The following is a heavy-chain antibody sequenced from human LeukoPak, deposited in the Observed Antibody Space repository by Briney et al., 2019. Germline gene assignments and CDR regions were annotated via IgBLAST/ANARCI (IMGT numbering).Heavy chain of an antibody. CDR3: ARDGAVAGSAYFDY. Sequence: PSETLSLTCTVSGGSISSGDYYWSWIRQPPGKGLEWIGYMSYSGSTNSNPSLKSRVTISVDPSKNQISLKVSSVTAADTAVYYCARDGAVAGSAYFDYWGQGTLVTVSS. D-gene: IGHD6-19*01. V-gene: IGHV4-61*08. J-gene: IGHJ4*02. CDR1: GGSISSGDYY. CDR2: MSYSGST.